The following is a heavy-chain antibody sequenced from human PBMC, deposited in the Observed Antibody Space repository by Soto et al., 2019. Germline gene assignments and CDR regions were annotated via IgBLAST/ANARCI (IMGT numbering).Heavy chain of an antibody. V-gene: IGHV4-34*01. D-gene: IGHD3-16*01. CDR1: GGSLSGYY. CDR3: ARGLLGGAAT. CDR2: INRSGST. J-gene: IGHJ5*02. Sequence: QVQLQQWGAGRLKPSETLSLTCAVYGGSLSGYYWSWIRQPPGKGLEWIGEINRSGSTNYIPSLKSRVIISVHTSKNQFSLKLSSVTAADTAVYYCARGLLGGAATWGQGTLVTVSS.